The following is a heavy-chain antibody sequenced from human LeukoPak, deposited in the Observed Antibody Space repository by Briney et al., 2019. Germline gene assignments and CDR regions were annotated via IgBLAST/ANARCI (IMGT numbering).Heavy chain of an antibody. CDR3: ARGAHSSGWPFYYYYGMDV. V-gene: IGHV1-8*01. CDR1: GYTFTSYD. J-gene: IGHJ6*02. CDR2: MNPNSGNT. D-gene: IGHD6-19*01. Sequence: ASVKVSRKASGYTFTSYDINWVRQATGQGLEWMGWMNPNSGNTGYAQKLQGRVTMTRNTSISTAYMELSSLRSEDTAVYYCARGAHSSGWPFYYYYGMDVWGQGTTVTVSS.